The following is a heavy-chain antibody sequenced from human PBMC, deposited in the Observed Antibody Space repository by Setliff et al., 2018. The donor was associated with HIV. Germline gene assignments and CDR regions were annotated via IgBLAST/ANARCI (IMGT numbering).Heavy chain of an antibody. J-gene: IGHJ4*02. Sequence: SETLSLTCTVSGGSINNYYWSWIRQPPGKGLEWIGYIYPNGSPDYPSGNIVYNPSFRSRVTLSLDTFKNQFSLKSTSVTAADAAVYYCTGDYNSGSYRFDYWGQGTPVTVSS. D-gene: IGHD3-10*01. CDR2: IYPNGSP. V-gene: IGHV4-4*08. CDR1: GGSINNYY. CDR3: TGDYNSGSYRFDY.